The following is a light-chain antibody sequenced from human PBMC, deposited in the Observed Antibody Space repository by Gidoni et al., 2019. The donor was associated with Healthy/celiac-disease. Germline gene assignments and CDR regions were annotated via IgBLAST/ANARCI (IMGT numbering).Light chain of an antibody. CDR2: GAS. CDR1: KSVSSN. Sequence: EIVMMSSPATLFVSPGERATLSCSGSKSVSSNLAWYQQKPGKAPSLLIYGASTRATGIPARFSGSGSGTEFTRTISSLQSEDFAVYYCKQYNNWHSFGQGTRLEIK. CDR3: KQYNNWHS. J-gene: IGKJ5*01. V-gene: IGKV3D-15*01.